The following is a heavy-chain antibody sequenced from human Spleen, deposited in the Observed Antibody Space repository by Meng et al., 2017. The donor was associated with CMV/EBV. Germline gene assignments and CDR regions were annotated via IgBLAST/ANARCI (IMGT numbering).Heavy chain of an antibody. Sequence: ESLKISCTVSDYPITSGHCWGWIRQPPGKGLEWIGNIYHTANVYYNPSLKSRATISADTSKNQFSLRLSSVTAADTAIYYCARRQINPYYFDFWGQGTLVTVSS. V-gene: IGHV4-38-2*02. CDR2: IYHTANV. CDR1: DYPITSGHC. CDR3: ARRQINPYYFDF. J-gene: IGHJ4*02.